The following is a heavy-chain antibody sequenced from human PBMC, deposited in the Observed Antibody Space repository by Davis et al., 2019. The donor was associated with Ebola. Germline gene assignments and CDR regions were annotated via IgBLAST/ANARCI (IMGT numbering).Heavy chain of an antibody. CDR2: ISGYEDNT. CDR1: GYTFSIYG. Sequence: ASVKVSCKASGYTFSIYGLSWVRQAPGQGLEWMGWISGYEDNTNYAPRFQGRITLTKDRATSTVYMELRSLTSDDTAVYYCARDLATSSGAHFFYFGMDVWGEGTSVAVSS. V-gene: IGHV1-18*01. D-gene: IGHD3-10*01. CDR3: ARDLATSSGAHFFYFGMDV. J-gene: IGHJ6*04.